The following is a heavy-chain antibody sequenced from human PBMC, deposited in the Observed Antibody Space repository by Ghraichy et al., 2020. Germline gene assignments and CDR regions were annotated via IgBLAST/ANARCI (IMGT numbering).Heavy chain of an antibody. CDR2: IHSSGTT. V-gene: IGHV4-39*01. CDR3: ARHRLGTGWPEYYFDY. CDR1: GDSISSSPYY. D-gene: IGHD6-19*01. Sequence: SETLSLTCTVSGDSISSSPYYWAWIRQPPGKGLECIGSIHSSGTTHYIPSLKSRVTISIDMSKNQFSLKLTSVTAEDTAVYYCARHRLGTGWPEYYFDYWGQGTLVTVSS. J-gene: IGHJ4*02.